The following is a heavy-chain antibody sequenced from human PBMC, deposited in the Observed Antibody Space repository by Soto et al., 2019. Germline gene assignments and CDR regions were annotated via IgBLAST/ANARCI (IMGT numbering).Heavy chain of an antibody. CDR1: GYIFTSYY. CDR2: INPFDGSR. D-gene: IGHD3-10*01. CDR3: SRVDPGETSPFDH. V-gene: IGHV1-46*03. Sequence: ASVKVSCKASGYIFTSYYIHWVLQAPGQGLEWMGWINPFDGSRMFAQSFQGRVTMTRDTSTSTVYMEVSSLRSEDTAVYYCSRVDPGETSPFDHWGQGTLVTVS. J-gene: IGHJ4*02.